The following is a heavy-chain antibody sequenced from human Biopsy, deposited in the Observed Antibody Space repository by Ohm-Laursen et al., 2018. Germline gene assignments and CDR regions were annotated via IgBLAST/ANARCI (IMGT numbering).Heavy chain of an antibody. CDR3: ARDSRGGHLNTTLITGKNLDS. J-gene: IGHJ4*02. D-gene: IGHD3-16*01. CDR2: IYYTGST. V-gene: IGHV4-59*01. CDR1: GGSISGYH. Sequence: SETLSLTWTVSGGSISGYHWTWIRQSPGKGLEWIGYIYYTGSTNYNPSFKSRVTISVDTSKNQFSLKLNSVTAADTAVYFCARDSRGGHLNTTLITGKNLDSWGQGILVTVSS.